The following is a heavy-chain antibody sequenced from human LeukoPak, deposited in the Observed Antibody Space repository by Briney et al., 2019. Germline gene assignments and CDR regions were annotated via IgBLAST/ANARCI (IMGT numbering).Heavy chain of an antibody. Sequence: SGTLSLTCAVSGGSISSSNWWSWVRQPPGKGLEWIGEIYHSGSTNYNPSLKSRVTISVDKSKNQFSLKLSSVTAADTAVYYCASFRSPGYSSGWGNYYFDYWGQGTLVTVSS. J-gene: IGHJ4*02. D-gene: IGHD6-19*01. CDR3: ASFRSPGYSSGWGNYYFDY. CDR1: GGSISSSNW. CDR2: IYHSGST. V-gene: IGHV4-4*02.